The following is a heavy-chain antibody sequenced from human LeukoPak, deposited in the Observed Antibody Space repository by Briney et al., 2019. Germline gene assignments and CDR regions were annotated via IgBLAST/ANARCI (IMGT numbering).Heavy chain of an antibody. D-gene: IGHD1-26*01. CDR2: IYPGDSDT. Sequence: GESLKISCKGSGYSFTTYWIGWVRQMPGKGLEWMGIIYPGDSDTRYSPSFQGQVTMTADKSIGTAYLQWSSLKASDTAMYYCARHRMEGATTEELLYWGQGTLVTVSS. CDR1: GYSFTTYW. CDR3: ARHRMEGATTEELLY. J-gene: IGHJ4*02. V-gene: IGHV5-51*01.